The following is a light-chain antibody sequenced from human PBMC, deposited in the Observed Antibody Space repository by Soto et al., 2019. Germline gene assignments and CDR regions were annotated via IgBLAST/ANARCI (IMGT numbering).Light chain of an antibody. CDR3: QQYDSSPKT. J-gene: IGKJ1*01. V-gene: IGKV3-20*01. CDR1: QSVSSSY. Sequence: EIVLTKSPGPLSLSPGARATLSCRASQSVSSSYLAWYQQKPGQAPRLLIYGASSRDTGIPDRFSGSGSGTDFTLTISRLEPEDFAVYYCQQYDSSPKTFGQGTKVDIK. CDR2: GAS.